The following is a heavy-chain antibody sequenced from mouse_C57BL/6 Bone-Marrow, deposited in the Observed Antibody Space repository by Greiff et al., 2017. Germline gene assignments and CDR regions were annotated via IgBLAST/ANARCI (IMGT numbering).Heavy chain of an antibody. D-gene: IGHD1-1*01. J-gene: IGHJ4*01. Sequence: EVHLVESGGGLVKPGGSLKLSCAASGFTFSSYAMSWVRQTPEKRLEWVATISDGGSYTYYPDNVKGRFTISRDNAKNNLYLQMSHLKSEDTAMYYYARPRGSSPYYWAMDYGGQGTSVTVSS. V-gene: IGHV5-4*01. CDR2: ISDGGSYT. CDR1: GFTFSSYA. CDR3: ARPRGSSPYYWAMDY.